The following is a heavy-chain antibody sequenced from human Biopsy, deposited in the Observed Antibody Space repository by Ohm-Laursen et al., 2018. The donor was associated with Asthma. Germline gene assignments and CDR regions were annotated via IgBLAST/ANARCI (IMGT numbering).Heavy chain of an antibody. CDR2: IIPIFGTT. V-gene: IGHV1-69*01. J-gene: IGHJ4*02. CDR1: GGTFNYA. Sequence: SSVKVSCKASGGTFNYAITWVRQSPGQGLEWMGGIIPIFGTTNYAQKFKGRVTITADESSSTAYMELSSLRSEDTAVYYCASETGHSYGSGSEYYFDYWGLGTLVTVSS. D-gene: IGHD3-10*01. CDR3: ASETGHSYGSGSEYYFDY.